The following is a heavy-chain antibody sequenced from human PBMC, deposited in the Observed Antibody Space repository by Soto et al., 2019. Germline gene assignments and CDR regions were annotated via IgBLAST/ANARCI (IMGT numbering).Heavy chain of an antibody. V-gene: IGHV3-30*18. J-gene: IGHJ4*02. Sequence: GGSLRLSCAASGFTFINHGMHWVRQAPGKGLEWVAAISYDGSKKYYPDSVKGRFTISRDNSKNTLYLQIDRLRTEDTAVYYCAKAWIQLWSSPFDYWGQGALVTV. D-gene: IGHD5-18*01. CDR2: ISYDGSKK. CDR3: AKAWIQLWSSPFDY. CDR1: GFTFINHG.